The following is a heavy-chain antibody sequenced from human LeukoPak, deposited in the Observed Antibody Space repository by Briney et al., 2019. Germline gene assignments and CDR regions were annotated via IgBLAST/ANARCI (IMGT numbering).Heavy chain of an antibody. J-gene: IGHJ4*02. CDR3: ARMTTVTTLDY. CDR1: GGSISGYY. Sequence: AETLSLTCTVSGGSISGYYWSWIRQPPGRGLEWIGYIYYSGSTNYSPSLKSRATISVDTSKNQFSLKLSSVTAADTAVYYCARMTTVTTLDYWGQGTLVTVSS. CDR2: IYYSGST. V-gene: IGHV4-59*01. D-gene: IGHD4-17*01.